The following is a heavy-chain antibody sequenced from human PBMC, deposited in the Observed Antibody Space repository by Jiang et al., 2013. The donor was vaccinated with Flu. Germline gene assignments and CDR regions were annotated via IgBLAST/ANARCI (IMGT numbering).Heavy chain of an antibody. D-gene: IGHD3-3*01. CDR3: ARGMWSAYFDY. J-gene: IGHJ4*02. CDR2: IYFDGAT. Sequence: GPGLVKPSETLSLTCTVSGDSVSRGSYYWSWIRQSPRKGLEWIGYIYFDGATNYNPSLKSRVTISRDTSKNDFSLKMTFMTAADTAVYYCARGMWSAYFDYWGQGALVTVSA. V-gene: IGHV4-61*03. CDR1: GDSVSRGSYY.